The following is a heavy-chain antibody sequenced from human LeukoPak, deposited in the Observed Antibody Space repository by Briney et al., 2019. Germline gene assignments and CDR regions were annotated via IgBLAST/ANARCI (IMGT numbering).Heavy chain of an antibody. D-gene: IGHD4-17*01. CDR2: IKQDGSEK. J-gene: IGHJ4*02. CDR3: ARGQTTMTN. CDR1: GFTFSSYW. Sequence: GGSLRLSRAASGFTFSSYWMSWVRQAPGEGLEWVANIKQDGSEKYYVDSVKGRFTISRDNAKNSLYLQMNSLRAEDTAVYFCARGQTTMTNWGQGTLVTVSS. V-gene: IGHV3-7*03.